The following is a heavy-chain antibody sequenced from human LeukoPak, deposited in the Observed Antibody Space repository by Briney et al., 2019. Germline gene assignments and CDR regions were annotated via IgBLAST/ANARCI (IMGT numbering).Heavy chain of an antibody. Sequence: KSSETLSLTCTVSGGSISSYYWSWIRQPPGKGLEWIGYIHYSGSTNYNPSLKSRVTISVDTSKNQFSLKLSSVTAADTAVYYCASSYDFWSAFDYRGQGTLVTVSS. CDR3: ASSYDFWSAFDY. CDR1: GGSISSYY. CDR2: IHYSGST. D-gene: IGHD3-3*01. V-gene: IGHV4-59*12. J-gene: IGHJ4*02.